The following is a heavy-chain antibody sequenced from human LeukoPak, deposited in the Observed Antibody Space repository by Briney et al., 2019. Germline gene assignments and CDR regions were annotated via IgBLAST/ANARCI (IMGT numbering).Heavy chain of an antibody. Sequence: GESLKISCKGSGYNFISYWIGWVRQMPGKGLEWMGIIYPGDSDTRYSPSFQGQVTISADKSISTAYLQWSSRKASDTAMYYWARQDTSSWFGGFDCWGQGTLVTVSS. J-gene: IGHJ4*02. CDR2: IYPGDSDT. CDR3: ARQDTSSWFGGFDC. CDR1: GYNFISYW. V-gene: IGHV5-51*01. D-gene: IGHD6-13*01.